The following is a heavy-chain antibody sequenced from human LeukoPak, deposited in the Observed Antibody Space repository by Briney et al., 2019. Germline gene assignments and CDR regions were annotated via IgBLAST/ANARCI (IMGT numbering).Heavy chain of an antibody. J-gene: IGHJ3*02. D-gene: IGHD2-2*01. CDR3: AVALGYCSSTSCSDDAFDI. CDR1: GFTFSSYS. CDR2: ISSSSSYI. V-gene: IGHV3-21*01. Sequence: GGSLRLSCAASGFTFSSYSMNWVRQAPGKGLEWVSSISSSSSYIYYADSVKGRFTIFRDNAKNSLYLQMNSLRAEDTAVYYCAVALGYCSSTSCSDDAFDIWGQGTMVTVSS.